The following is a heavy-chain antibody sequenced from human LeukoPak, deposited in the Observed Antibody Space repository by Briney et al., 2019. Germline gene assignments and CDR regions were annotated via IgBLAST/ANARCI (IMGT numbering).Heavy chain of an antibody. J-gene: IGHJ6*03. CDR2: ISGSGGST. CDR1: GFTFSSYG. D-gene: IGHD3-10*01. Sequence: PGGSLRLSCAASGFTFSSYGMSWVRQAPGKGLEWVSAISGSGGSTYYADSVKGRFTISRDNSKNTLYLQMNSLRAEDTAVYYCAKDPRTGGGSGSLYMDVWGKGTTVTISS. V-gene: IGHV3-23*01. CDR3: AKDPRTGGGSGSLYMDV.